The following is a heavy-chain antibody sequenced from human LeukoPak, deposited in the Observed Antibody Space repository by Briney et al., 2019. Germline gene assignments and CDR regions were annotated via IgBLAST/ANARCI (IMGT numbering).Heavy chain of an antibody. D-gene: IGHD3-22*01. Sequence: GGSLRLSCAASGFTFSSYGMHWVRQAPGKGLEWVAFIRYDGSDKYYADSVKGRFTISRDNSKNTLYLQMNSLRAEDTAVYYRAKEVTLIVVWFSMDVWGKGTTVTVSS. CDR3: AKEVTLIVVWFSMDV. CDR2: IRYDGSDK. V-gene: IGHV3-30*02. CDR1: GFTFSSYG. J-gene: IGHJ6*03.